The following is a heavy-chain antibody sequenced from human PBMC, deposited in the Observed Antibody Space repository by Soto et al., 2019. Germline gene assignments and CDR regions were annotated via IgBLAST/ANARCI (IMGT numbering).Heavy chain of an antibody. CDR1: GFTFSSYD. CDR3: ARKGQQLVRGYYYYYMDV. V-gene: IGHV3-13*01. D-gene: IGHD6-13*01. CDR2: IGTAGDT. Sequence: PGGSLRLSCAASGFTFSSYDMHWVRQATGKGLEWVSAIGTAGDTYYPGSVKGRFTISRENAKNSLYLQMNSLRAGDTAVYYCARKGQQLVRGYYYYYMDVWGKGTTVTVS. J-gene: IGHJ6*03.